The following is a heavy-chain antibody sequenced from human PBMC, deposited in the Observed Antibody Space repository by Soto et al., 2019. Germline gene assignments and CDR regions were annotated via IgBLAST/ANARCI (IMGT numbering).Heavy chain of an antibody. CDR3: ARSLLGSSWYETNSGYEYYFDY. CDR1: GYSFTSYW. Sequence: GESLKISCKGSGYSFTSYWIGWVRQMPGKGLEWMGIIYPGDSDTRYSPSFQGQVTISADKSISTAYLQWSSLKASDTAMYYCARSLLGSSWYETNSGYEYYFDYWGQGTLVTVSS. V-gene: IGHV5-51*01. D-gene: IGHD6-13*01. J-gene: IGHJ4*02. CDR2: IYPGDSDT.